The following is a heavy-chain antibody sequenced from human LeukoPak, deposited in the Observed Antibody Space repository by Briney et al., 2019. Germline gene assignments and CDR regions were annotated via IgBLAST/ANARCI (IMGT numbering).Heavy chain of an antibody. Sequence: ASVKVSCKASGYTFTGYYMHWVRQAPGQGLEWMGWINPNSGGTNYAQKFQGRVTMTRDTSISTAYMELSRLRSDDTAVYYCARASLWFGESSIYWGQGTLVTVSS. CDR2: INPNSGGT. V-gene: IGHV1-2*02. CDR3: ARASLWFGESSIY. CDR1: GYTFTGYY. J-gene: IGHJ4*02. D-gene: IGHD3-10*01.